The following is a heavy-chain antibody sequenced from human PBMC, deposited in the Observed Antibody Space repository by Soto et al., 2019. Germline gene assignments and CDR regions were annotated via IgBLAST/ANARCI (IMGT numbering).Heavy chain of an antibody. D-gene: IGHD5-12*01. CDR2: IIPIFGTA. V-gene: IGHV1-69*13. CDR1: GGTFSSYA. CDR3: ARSGYSGYDPLRYFDY. Sequence: ASVKVSCKASGGTFSSYAISWVRRAPGQGLEWMGGIIPIFGTANYAQKFQGRVTITADESTSTAYMELSSLRSEDTAVYYCARSGYSGYDPLRYFDYWGQGTLVTVSS. J-gene: IGHJ4*02.